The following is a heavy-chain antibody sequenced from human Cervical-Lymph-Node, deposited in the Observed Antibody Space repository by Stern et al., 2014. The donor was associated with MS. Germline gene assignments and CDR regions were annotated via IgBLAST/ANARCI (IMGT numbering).Heavy chain of an antibody. CDR3: ASRWSGTYYGQNWFDP. Sequence: VQLVESDPGLVKPSQTLSLTCTVSGGSISSGGHYWSWIRQHPGKGLAWIGYIYYSGATFYNPSLKSRVTISLDTSKNQFSLKLSSVTAADTAVYYCASRWSGTYYGQNWFDPWGQGTLVTVSS. D-gene: IGHD1-26*01. CDR1: GGSISSGGHY. V-gene: IGHV4-31*03. CDR2: IYYSGAT. J-gene: IGHJ5*02.